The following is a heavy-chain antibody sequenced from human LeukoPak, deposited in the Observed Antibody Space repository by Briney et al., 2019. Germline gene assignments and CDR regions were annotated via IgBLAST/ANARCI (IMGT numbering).Heavy chain of an antibody. CDR1: GGTFSSYA. V-gene: IGHV1-2*02. Sequence: ASVKVSCKASGGTFSSYAISWVRQAPGQGLEWMGWINPNSGGTNYAQKFQGRVTMTRDTSISTAYMELSRLRSDDTAVYYCARGDTAMVYDYWGQGTLVTVSS. CDR3: ARGDTAMVYDY. CDR2: INPNSGGT. D-gene: IGHD5-18*01. J-gene: IGHJ4*02.